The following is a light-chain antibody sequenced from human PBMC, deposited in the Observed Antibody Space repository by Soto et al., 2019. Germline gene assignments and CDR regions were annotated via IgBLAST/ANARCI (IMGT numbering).Light chain of an antibody. J-gene: IGLJ1*01. CDR3: SSFTSRFTFV. V-gene: IGLV2-14*02. CDR2: EVT. Sequence: QSVLLQPASVSGSPGHTITISSTGTSCYVGSDKLVSCYQQHPGNATKLMIYEVTNRPSGVSDRFSGSKSGNTASLAISGLQAEDEADYYCSSFTSRFTFVFGTGTKVTVL. CDR1: SCYVGSDKL.